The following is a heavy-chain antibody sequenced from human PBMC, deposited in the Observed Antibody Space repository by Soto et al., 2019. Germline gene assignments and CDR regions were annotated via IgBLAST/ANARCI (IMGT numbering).Heavy chain of an antibody. V-gene: IGHV3-21*01. CDR2: ISSSSTYM. Sequence: GGSLRLSCAASGFTFSTYSMNWVRQAPGKGLEWVSSISSSSTYMYQTDSVKGRFTISRDNAKNSLYLQMNSLRAEDTAVYFCAGGNDYFDYWGQGALVTVSS. J-gene: IGHJ4*02. CDR1: GFTFSTYS. CDR3: AGGNDYFDY.